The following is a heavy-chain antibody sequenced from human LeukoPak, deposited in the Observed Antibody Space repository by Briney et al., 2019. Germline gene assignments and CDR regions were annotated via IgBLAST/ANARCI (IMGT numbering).Heavy chain of an antibody. D-gene: IGHD3-10*01. Sequence: GGSLRLSCAASGFTFSSYAMSWVRQAPGKGLEWVSGISWNSGSIVYADSVEGRFIISRDNAKNSLYLQMNSLRPEDTALYYCAKGLGSGSYWAFDYWGQGTLVTVSS. V-gene: IGHV3-9*01. CDR3: AKGLGSGSYWAFDY. CDR1: GFTFSSYA. CDR2: ISWNSGSI. J-gene: IGHJ4*02.